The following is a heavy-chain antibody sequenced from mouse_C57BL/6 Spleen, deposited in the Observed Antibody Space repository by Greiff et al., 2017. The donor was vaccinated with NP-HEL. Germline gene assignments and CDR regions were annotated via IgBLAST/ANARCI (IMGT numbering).Heavy chain of an antibody. CDR3: GSDDGRYFDV. V-gene: IGHV5-17*01. D-gene: IGHD2-3*01. CDR1: GFTFSDYG. J-gene: IGHJ1*03. Sequence: EVHLVESGGGLVKPGASLKLSCAASGFTFSDYGMHWVRQAPEKGLEWVGYISSGSSTIYYTDTVKGRFTISRDNATSTLFLQLPSLTSDDTAMYYGGSDDGRYFDVWGKGTTVTVSS. CDR2: ISSGSSTI.